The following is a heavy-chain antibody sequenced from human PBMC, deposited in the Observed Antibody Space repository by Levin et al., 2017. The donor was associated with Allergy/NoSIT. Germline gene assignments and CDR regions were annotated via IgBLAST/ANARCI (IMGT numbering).Heavy chain of an antibody. CDR3: ARKTGTVDYYYYGMDV. CDR1: GGTFSSYA. Sequence: SVKVSCKASGGTFSSYAISWVRQAPGQGLEWMGGIIPIFGTANYAQKFQGRVTITADESTSTAYMELSSLRSEDTAVYYCARKTGTVDYYYYGMDVWGQGTTVTVSS. J-gene: IGHJ6*02. V-gene: IGHV1-69*13. D-gene: IGHD1/OR15-1a*01. CDR2: IIPIFGTA.